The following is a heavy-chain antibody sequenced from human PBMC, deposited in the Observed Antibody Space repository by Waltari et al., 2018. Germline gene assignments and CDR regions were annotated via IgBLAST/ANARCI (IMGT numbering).Heavy chain of an antibody. J-gene: IGHJ2*01. Sequence: EVQLVETGGGLIQPGGSLRLSCAASGFTVSSNYMSWVRQAPGKGLEWVSVIYSGGSTYYADSVKGRFTISRDNSKNTLYLQMNRLRAEDTAVYYCARDRYYYDSSGPGYFDLWGRGTLVTVSS. D-gene: IGHD3-22*01. V-gene: IGHV3-53*02. CDR2: IYSGGST. CDR3: ARDRYYYDSSGPGYFDL. CDR1: GFTVSSNY.